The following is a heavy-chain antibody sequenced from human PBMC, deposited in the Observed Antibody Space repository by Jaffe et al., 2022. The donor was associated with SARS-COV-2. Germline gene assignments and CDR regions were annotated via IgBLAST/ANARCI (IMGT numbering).Heavy chain of an antibody. V-gene: IGHV1-24*01. CDR1: GHALTEFS. D-gene: IGHD1-1*01. CDR2: FDPENGKV. J-gene: IGHJ3*02. Sequence: QVQLVQSGAEVKRPGASVKVSCKVSGHALTEFSMHWVRQTPAKGLEWMGSFDPENGKVIYAQKFQGRVTLTEDTSTDTAYMDLRNLRSEDTAVYYCATELDSMQRINDGFHIWGQGTMVTVSS. CDR3: ATELDSMQRINDGFHI.